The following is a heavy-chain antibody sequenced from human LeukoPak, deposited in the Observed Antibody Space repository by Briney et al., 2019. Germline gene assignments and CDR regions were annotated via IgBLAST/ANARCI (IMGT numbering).Heavy chain of an antibody. Sequence: GGSLRLSCAASGFTFSSYSMNWVRQAPGKGLEWVSYISSSSSTIYYADSVKGRFTISRDNAKNSLYLQMNSLRAEDTAVYYCAXXXXXSSTSCYGYYYYMDVWGKGTTVTVSS. CDR1: GFTFSSYS. CDR2: ISSSSSTI. V-gene: IGHV3-48*04. J-gene: IGHJ6*03. D-gene: IGHD2-2*01. CDR3: AXXXXXSSTSCYGYYYYMDV.